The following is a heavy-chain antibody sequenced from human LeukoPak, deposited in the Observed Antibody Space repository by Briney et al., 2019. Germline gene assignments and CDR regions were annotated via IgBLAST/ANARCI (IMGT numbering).Heavy chain of an antibody. CDR1: GGSTRSYY. D-gene: IGHD3-22*01. CDR2: IYNSGSA. J-gene: IGHJ4*02. V-gene: IGHV4-59*01. Sequence: SETLSLTCTVSGGSTRSYYWGWIRQPPGKGLEWIGHIYNSGSAKYNPSLKSRVTISLDTSKNQFSLKLSSVTAADTAVYYCARGPPGDSSGYWVFDYWGQGTLVTVSS. CDR3: ARGPPGDSSGYWVFDY.